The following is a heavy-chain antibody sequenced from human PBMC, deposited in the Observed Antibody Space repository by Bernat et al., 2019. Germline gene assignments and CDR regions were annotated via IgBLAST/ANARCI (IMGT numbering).Heavy chain of an antibody. CDR3: ATAPGYCSGGSCYWYGMDV. V-gene: IGHV3-74*01. CDR1: GFTFSSYW. Sequence: EVQLVESGGGLVQPGGSLRLSCAASGFTFSSYWMHWVRQAPGKGLVWVSRINSDGSSTSYADSAKGRFTISRDNAKNTLYLQMNSLRAEDTAVYYCATAPGYCSGGSCYWYGMDVWGQGTTVTVSS. J-gene: IGHJ6*02. D-gene: IGHD2-15*01. CDR2: INSDGSST.